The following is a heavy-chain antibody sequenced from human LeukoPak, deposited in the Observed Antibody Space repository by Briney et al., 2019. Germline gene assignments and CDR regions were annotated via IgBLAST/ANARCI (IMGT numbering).Heavy chain of an antibody. V-gene: IGHV3-23*01. CDR2: ISGSGGST. Sequence: GGSLRLSCAASGFTFSSYAMSWVHQAPGKGLEWVSAISGSGGSTYYADSVKGRFTISRDNSKNTLYLQMNSLRAEDTAVYYCAKSGVSGSYFRDYFDYWGQGTLVTVSS. D-gene: IGHD1-26*01. J-gene: IGHJ4*02. CDR3: AKSGVSGSYFRDYFDY. CDR1: GFTFSSYA.